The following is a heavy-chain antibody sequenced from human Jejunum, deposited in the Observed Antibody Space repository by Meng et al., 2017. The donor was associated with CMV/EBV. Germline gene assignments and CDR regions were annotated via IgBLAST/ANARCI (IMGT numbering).Heavy chain of an antibody. CDR1: YA. J-gene: IGHJ4*02. CDR3: AKVIKGDIIVVPASWNFDY. V-gene: IGHV3-23*01. CDR2: ISGSGGNT. D-gene: IGHD2-2*01. Sequence: YALRWVRPAPVKGLGWVSGISGSGGNTYYADSVKGRLTISRDNSKNTLQLQMNSLRAEDTALYFCAKVIKGDIIVVPASWNFDYWGQGTRVTVSS.